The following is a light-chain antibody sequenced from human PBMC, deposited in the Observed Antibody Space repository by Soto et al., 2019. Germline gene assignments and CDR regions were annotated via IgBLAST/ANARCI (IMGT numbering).Light chain of an antibody. CDR1: QTVASNH. J-gene: IGKJ2*01. CDR2: GAP. Sequence: EIVLTQSPGTLSLSPGERATLFCRASQTVASNHLAWYQQKPGQAPRLLIYGAPRRATGIPDRFSGSGSGTAVTLTISRLEPEDFAVYYGQQDATSPLTFGQGTNLEIK. V-gene: IGKV3-20*01. CDR3: QQDATSPLT.